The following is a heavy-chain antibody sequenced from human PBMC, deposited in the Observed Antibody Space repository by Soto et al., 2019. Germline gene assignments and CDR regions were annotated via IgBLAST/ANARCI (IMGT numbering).Heavy chain of an antibody. Sequence: PSETLSLTCSVSGGSITGYYWSWIRQTPEKGLEWIGYIYYSGSTNYNPSLKGRVTILIDMSKNQFSLELTSVTAADTAVYYCARFGAAAAHDDNWGRGVLVTVS. CDR3: ARFGAAAAHDDN. V-gene: IGHV4-59*01. CDR1: GGSITGYY. CDR2: IYYSGST. D-gene: IGHD6-13*01. J-gene: IGHJ4*01.